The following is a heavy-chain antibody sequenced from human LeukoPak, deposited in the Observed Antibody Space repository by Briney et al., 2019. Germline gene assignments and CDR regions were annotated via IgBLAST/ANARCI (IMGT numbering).Heavy chain of an antibody. CDR3: ARRWANHDF. CDR2: IKADGSEK. J-gene: IGHJ4*02. Sequence: GGSLRLSCAASGISFTNFYMTWVRQAPGGGREWVANIKADGSEKSYVDSVKGRFTISRDNAKNAVYLQMNSLRAEDTALYYCARRWANHDFWGQGALVTVSS. CDR1: GISFTNFY. D-gene: IGHD4/OR15-4a*01. V-gene: IGHV3-7*01.